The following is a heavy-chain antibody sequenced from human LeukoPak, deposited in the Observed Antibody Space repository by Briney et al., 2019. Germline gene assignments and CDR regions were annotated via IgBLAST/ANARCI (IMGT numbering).Heavy chain of an antibody. CDR2: ISWDGGST. J-gene: IGHJ4*02. CDR3: AKDILASGSSLAGYFDY. V-gene: IGHV3-43D*03. Sequence: GGSLRLSCAASGFGLDDYAMHWVRQAPGKGLEWVSLISWDGGSTYYADSVKGRFTISRDNSKNSLYLQMNSLRAEDTALYYCAKDILASGSSLAGYFDYWGQGTLVTVSS. D-gene: IGHD1-26*01. CDR1: GFGLDDYA.